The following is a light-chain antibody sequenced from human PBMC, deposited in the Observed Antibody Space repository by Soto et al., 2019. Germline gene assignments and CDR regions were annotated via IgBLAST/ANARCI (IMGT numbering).Light chain of an antibody. CDR1: QSVHSNY. CDR2: DAA. V-gene: IGKV3-20*01. J-gene: IGKJ3*01. CDR3: QQHHGSPFT. Sequence: EIVLTQSPCTLSLSPGERATLSCRASQSVHSNYLAWYQQKPGRAPRLLIHDAASRATGIPDRFSGSGSGTEFTLTISRLEPEDFAVYYCQQHHGSPFTFGPGTKVDIK.